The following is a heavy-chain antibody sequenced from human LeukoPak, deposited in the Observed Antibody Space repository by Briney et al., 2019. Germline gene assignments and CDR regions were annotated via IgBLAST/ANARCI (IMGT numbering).Heavy chain of an antibody. J-gene: IGHJ4*02. V-gene: IGHV4-4*02. D-gene: IGHD1-26*01. Sequence: SGTLSLTCVVSGGSISSSNWRSWVRQPPGKGLEWIGEIYHSGSTNYNPSLESRVSISLDKSKNQFSLRMTSVTAADTAVYYCARDLRRVGATKYFDSWGQGTLVTVSS. CDR1: GGSISSSNW. CDR3: ARDLRRVGATKYFDS. CDR2: IYHSGST.